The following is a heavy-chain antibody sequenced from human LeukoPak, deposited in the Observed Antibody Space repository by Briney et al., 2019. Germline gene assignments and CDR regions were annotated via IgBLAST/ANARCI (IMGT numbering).Heavy chain of an antibody. V-gene: IGHV7-4-1*02. CDR1: GYIFTQYA. CDR2: ISTKTGNP. CDR3: VTSTGY. Sequence: GASVKVSCTASGYIFTQYAMNWVRQVPGQGLEFMGWISTKTGNPRNAQGFTGRFAFSLDTSVTTSYLQISSLEAADTAVYYCVTSTGYWGQGTLVTVS. J-gene: IGHJ4*02.